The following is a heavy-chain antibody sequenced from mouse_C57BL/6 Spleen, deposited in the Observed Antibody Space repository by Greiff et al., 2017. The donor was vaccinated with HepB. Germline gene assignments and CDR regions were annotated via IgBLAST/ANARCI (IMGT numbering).Heavy chain of an antibody. Sequence: VQLQQPGAELERPGSSVKLSCKASGYTFTSYWMHWVKQRPIQGLEWIGNIDPSDSETHYNQKFKDKATLTVDKSSSTAYMQLSSLTSEDSAVYYCARWGYDYDFDYWGQGTTLTVSS. J-gene: IGHJ2*01. CDR1: GYTFTSYW. CDR2: IDPSDSET. V-gene: IGHV1-52*01. D-gene: IGHD2-4*01. CDR3: ARWGYDYDFDY.